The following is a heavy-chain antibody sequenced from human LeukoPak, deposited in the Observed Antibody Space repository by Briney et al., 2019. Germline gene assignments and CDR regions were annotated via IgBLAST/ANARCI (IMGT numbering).Heavy chain of an antibody. CDR2: IKQDGSEK. Sequence: GGSLRLSCAGSGFTFSSYWMSWVRQAPGKGLEWVANIKQDGSEKYYVDSVKGRFTISRDNAKNSLYLQMNSLRAEDTAVYYCARAGQWLVLYYYYYGMDVWGQGTTVTVSS. D-gene: IGHD6-19*01. V-gene: IGHV3-7*01. CDR1: GFTFSSYW. CDR3: ARAGQWLVLYYYYYGMDV. J-gene: IGHJ6*02.